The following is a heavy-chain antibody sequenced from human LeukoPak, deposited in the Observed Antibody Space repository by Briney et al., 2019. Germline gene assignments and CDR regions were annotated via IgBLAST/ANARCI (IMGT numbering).Heavy chain of an antibody. D-gene: IGHD1-26*01. CDR2: IRSKANSYAT. CDR3: ASIYSGSYSDDY. J-gene: IGHJ4*02. CDR1: GFTFSGSA. Sequence: GGSLRLSCAASGFTFSGSAMHWVRQASGKGLEWVGRIRSKANSYATAYAATVKGRFTISRDDSENTAYLQMNSLKTEDTAVYYCASIYSGSYSDDYWGQGTLVTVSS. V-gene: IGHV3-73*01.